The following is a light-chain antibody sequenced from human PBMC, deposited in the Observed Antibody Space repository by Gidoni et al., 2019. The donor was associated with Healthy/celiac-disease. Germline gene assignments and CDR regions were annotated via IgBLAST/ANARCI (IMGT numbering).Light chain of an antibody. CDR3: QQYYSTPIT. CDR1: QSVLYSSNNKNY. Sequence: DIVMTQSPDSLAVSLGERATINCKSSQSVLYSSNNKNYLAWYQQKPVQPPKLLIYWASTRESGVPDRFSGSGSGTDFTLPISSLQAEDVAVYYFQQYYSTPITFGQGTRL. CDR2: WAS. J-gene: IGKJ5*01. V-gene: IGKV4-1*01.